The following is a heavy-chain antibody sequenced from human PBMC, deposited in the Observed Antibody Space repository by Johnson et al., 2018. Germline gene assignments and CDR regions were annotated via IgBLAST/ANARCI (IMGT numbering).Heavy chain of an antibody. D-gene: IGHD6-19*01. CDR2: ISYDGSNK. V-gene: IGHV3-30*18. CDR3: AKDGYSRGREYFQH. J-gene: IGHJ1*01. Sequence: QVQLVESGGGVVQPGRSLRLSCAASGFTFSSYGMHWVRQAPGKGLEWVAVISYDGSNKYYADSVKGRFTISRDNSKNTLYLQMNSLRAEDTAVYYCAKDGYSRGREYFQHWGQGTLVTVSS. CDR1: GFTFSSYG.